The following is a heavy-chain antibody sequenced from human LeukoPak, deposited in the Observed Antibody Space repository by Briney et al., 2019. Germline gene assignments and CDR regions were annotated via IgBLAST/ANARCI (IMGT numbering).Heavy chain of an antibody. CDR3: AMNWNCDY. V-gene: IGHV3-64D*09. J-gene: IGHJ4*02. CDR1: GFTFSSYG. CDR2: ISSGGST. D-gene: IGHD1-1*01. Sequence: GGSLRLSCAASGFTFSSYGMHWVRQAPGKGLECVSVISSGGSTHYADSVKGRFTISRDDSENTLYLQMSSLRAEDTAVYYCAMNWNCDYWGQGTLVTVSS.